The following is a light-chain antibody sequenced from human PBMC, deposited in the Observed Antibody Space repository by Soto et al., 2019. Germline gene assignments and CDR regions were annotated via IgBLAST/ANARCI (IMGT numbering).Light chain of an antibody. Sequence: QSALTQPASVSGSPGQSITISCTGTSSDVGGYNYVSWYQHHPGKAPKLMIYEVSNRPSGVSNRFSGSKSGNTASLTISGLQAEDEADNYCSSYTGSSTPVFGGGTKLTVL. CDR3: SSYTGSSTPV. CDR1: SSDVGGYNY. V-gene: IGLV2-14*01. J-gene: IGLJ3*02. CDR2: EVS.